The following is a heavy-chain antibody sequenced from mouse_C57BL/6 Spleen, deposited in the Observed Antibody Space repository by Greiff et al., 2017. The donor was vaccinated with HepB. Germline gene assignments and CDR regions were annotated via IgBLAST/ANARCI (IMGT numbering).Heavy chain of an antibody. D-gene: IGHD1-1*01. J-gene: IGHJ1*03. CDR1: GYTFTSYG. CDR2: IYPRSSNT. Sequence: QVQLQQSGAELARPGASVKLSCKASGYTFTSYGISWVKQRTGQGLEWIGEIYPRSSNTYYNEKFKGKATLTADKSSSTAYMELRSLTSEDSAVYFCARWTTVVAKEYFDVWGTGTTVTVSS. CDR3: ARWTTVVAKEYFDV. V-gene: IGHV1-81*01.